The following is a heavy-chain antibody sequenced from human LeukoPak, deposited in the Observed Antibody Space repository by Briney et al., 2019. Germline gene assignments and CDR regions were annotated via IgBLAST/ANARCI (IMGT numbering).Heavy chain of an antibody. CDR2: IKTGSRQM. CDR1: GFTFSNYI. CDR3: ARDLSGDGYNKFDY. D-gene: IGHD5-24*01. Sequence: GGSLRLSCVASGFTFSNYIMNWVRQAPGNRLELVSSIKTGSRQMYYAASVKGRFTISRDDAKNSLYLQMNSLRAEDTAVYYCARDLSGDGYNKFDYWGREPWSPSPQ. J-gene: IGHJ4*02. V-gene: IGHV3-21*01.